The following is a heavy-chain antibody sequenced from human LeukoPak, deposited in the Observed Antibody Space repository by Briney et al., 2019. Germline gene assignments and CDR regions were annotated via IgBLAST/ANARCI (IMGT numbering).Heavy chain of an antibody. CDR1: GFTFSSYA. V-gene: IGHV3-23*01. J-gene: IGHJ4*02. D-gene: IGHD2-15*01. CDR3: ARESRDCSGGSCYFY. Sequence: GGSLRLSCAASGFTFSSYAMSWVRQAPGKGLKWVSAISGSGGSTYYADSVKGRFTISRDNSKNTLYLQMNSLRAEDTAVYYCARESRDCSGGSCYFYWGQGTLVTVSS. CDR2: ISGSGGST.